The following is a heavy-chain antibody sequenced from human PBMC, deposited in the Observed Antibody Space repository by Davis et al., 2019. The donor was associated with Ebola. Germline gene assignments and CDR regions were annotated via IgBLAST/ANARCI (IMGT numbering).Heavy chain of an antibody. Sequence: SLKISCAASGFTFDDYAMHWVRQAPGKGLEWVSGISWNSGSIGYADSVKGRFTISRDNAKNSLYLQMNSLRAEDTALYYCARGELLFRDLDYWGQGTLVTVSS. D-gene: IGHD3-10*01. CDR2: ISWNSGSI. CDR3: ARGELLFRDLDY. V-gene: IGHV3-9*01. CDR1: GFTFDDYA. J-gene: IGHJ4*02.